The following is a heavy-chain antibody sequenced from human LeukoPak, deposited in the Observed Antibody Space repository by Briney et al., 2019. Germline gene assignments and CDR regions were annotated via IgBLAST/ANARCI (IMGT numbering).Heavy chain of an antibody. CDR1: GGTFSSYA. Sequence: SVKVSCKASGGTFSSYAISWVRQAPGQGLEWMGRIIPIFGTANYAQKFQGRVPITTDESTSAAYMELSSLRSEDTAVYYCAVDSSSWTFDYWGQGTLVTVSS. CDR2: IIPIFGTA. D-gene: IGHD6-13*01. CDR3: AVDSSSWTFDY. J-gene: IGHJ4*02. V-gene: IGHV1-69*05.